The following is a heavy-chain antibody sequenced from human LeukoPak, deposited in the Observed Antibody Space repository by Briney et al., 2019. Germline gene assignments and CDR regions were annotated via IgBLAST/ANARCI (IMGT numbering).Heavy chain of an antibody. J-gene: IGHJ4*02. D-gene: IGHD6-19*01. Sequence: SETLSLTCTVSGGSISNYFWSWIRQPAGKGLEWIGRIYTSGSTDYNPSLNSRVTMSVDTSKNQFSLKLNSVTAADTAVYYCARGPRNSDWYSIDYWGQGTLATVSS. CDR3: ARGPRNSDWYSIDY. CDR2: IYTSGST. V-gene: IGHV4-4*07. CDR1: GGSISNYF.